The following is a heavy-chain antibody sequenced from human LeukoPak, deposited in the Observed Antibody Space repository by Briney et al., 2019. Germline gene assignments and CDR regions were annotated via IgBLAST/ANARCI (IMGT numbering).Heavy chain of an antibody. Sequence: SETLSLTCAVYGGSFSGYYWSWIRQPPRNGLELIWEINHSGSTNYNPSLKSRVTISVDTSTNQFSLKLSSVTAADTAVYYCARPVGQQLVFYYMDVWGKGTTVTVSS. CDR1: GGSFSGYY. J-gene: IGHJ6*03. D-gene: IGHD6-13*01. V-gene: IGHV4-34*01. CDR2: INHSGST. CDR3: ARPVGQQLVFYYMDV.